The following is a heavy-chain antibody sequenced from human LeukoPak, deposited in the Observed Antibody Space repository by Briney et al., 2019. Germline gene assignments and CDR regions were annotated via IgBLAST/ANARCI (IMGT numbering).Heavy chain of an antibody. J-gene: IGHJ4*02. CDR2: IYYSGST. D-gene: IGHD4-23*01. CDR1: GGSISSYY. CDR3: ARDTPQLDYGGNSWYYFDY. Sequence: PSETLSLTCTVSGGSISSYYWSWIRQHPGKGLEWIGYIYYSGSTYYNPSLKSRVTISVDTSKNQFSLKLSSVTAADTAVYYCARDTPQLDYGGNSWYYFDYWGQGTLVTVSS. V-gene: IGHV4-59*06.